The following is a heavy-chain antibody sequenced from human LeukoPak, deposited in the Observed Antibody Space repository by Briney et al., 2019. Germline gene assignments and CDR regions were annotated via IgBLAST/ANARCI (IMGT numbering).Heavy chain of an antibody. CDR1: GGSISSSSYY. CDR3: ARVGLRPGLLRIAAALDY. D-gene: IGHD6-13*01. CDR2: IYYSGST. J-gene: IGHJ4*02. Sequence: PSETLSLTCTVSGGSISSSSYYWGWLRQPPGKGLEWIGSIYYSGSTYYNPSLKSRVTISVDTSKNQFSLKLSSVTAADTAVYYCARVGLRPGLLRIAAALDYWGQGTLVTVSS. V-gene: IGHV4-39*07.